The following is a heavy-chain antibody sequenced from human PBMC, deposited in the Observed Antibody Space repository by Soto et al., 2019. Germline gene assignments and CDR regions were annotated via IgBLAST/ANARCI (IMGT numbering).Heavy chain of an antibody. D-gene: IGHD2-8*01. V-gene: IGHV3-33*01. J-gene: IGHJ4*02. CDR1: GFNFLSYG. CDR2: VWFDGSNE. CDR3: VTDCSSNANSVNDY. Sequence: VNLVESGGGVVQPGRSLRLSCATSGFNFLSYGMHWVRQAPSKGLEWVASVWFDGSNENYADSVKARFTISRDNSKNTIYLHMNRLRAEDTAVYYCVTDCSSNANSVNDYWGQGTLVTVSS.